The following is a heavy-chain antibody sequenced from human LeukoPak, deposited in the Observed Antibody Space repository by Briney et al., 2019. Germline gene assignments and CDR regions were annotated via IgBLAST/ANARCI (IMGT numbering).Heavy chain of an antibody. Sequence: GRSLRLSCAASGFSFSSYGMHWVRQAPGKGLEWVAIIWSDGSNKYYADSVKGRFTISRDNSKNTLLLQMNSLRAEDTAIYYCARSGGVITVAPFDCWGQGSLVTVS. D-gene: IGHD4-23*01. CDR2: IWSDGSNK. J-gene: IGHJ4*02. CDR1: GFSFSSYG. V-gene: IGHV3-33*01. CDR3: ARSGGVITVAPFDC.